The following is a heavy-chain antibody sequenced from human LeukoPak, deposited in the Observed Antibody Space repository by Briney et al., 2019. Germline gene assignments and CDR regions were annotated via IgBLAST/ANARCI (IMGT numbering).Heavy chain of an antibody. CDR2: MDRDGSEK. Sequence: GGSLRLSCVVPGFTFNRCWMNWVRQAPGKGLEWVANMDRDGSEKYYMNSVKGRFTISRDNGDNSLYLRMNSLRADDTAVYYCARHGGSSFDSWGQGTLVTVSS. J-gene: IGHJ4*02. CDR3: ARHGGSSFDS. CDR1: GFTFNRCW. V-gene: IGHV3-7*03. D-gene: IGHD1-26*01.